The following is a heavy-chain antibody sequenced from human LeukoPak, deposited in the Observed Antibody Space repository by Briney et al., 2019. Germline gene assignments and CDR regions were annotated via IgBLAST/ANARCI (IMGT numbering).Heavy chain of an antibody. D-gene: IGHD6-13*01. CDR1: GFTFTDYW. CDR3: ARDGTAAGLYFDL. Sequence: TGGSLRLSCEVSGFTFTDYWMNWVRQAPGKGPEWVASIRQDGSEKTYVDSVKGRFTISRDNTENSLSLQLNGLRAEDTAVYYCARDGTAAGLYFDLWGQGTLVTVSS. V-gene: IGHV3-7*01. J-gene: IGHJ4*01. CDR2: IRQDGSEK.